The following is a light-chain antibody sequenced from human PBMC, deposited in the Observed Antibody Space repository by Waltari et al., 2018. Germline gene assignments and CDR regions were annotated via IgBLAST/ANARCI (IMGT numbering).Light chain of an antibody. J-gene: IGLJ1*01. CDR3: QVWDRESDV. Sequence: SYVLTQPPSVSVAPGETARITCGGSSVGSESVHWYQQKPGQAPVLVIYDDGVRPSGIPVRFSASRAGDTATRSISRVEAGDEADYYCQVWDRESDVFGTGTRVTVL. CDR2: DDG. CDR1: SVGSES. V-gene: IGLV3-21*04.